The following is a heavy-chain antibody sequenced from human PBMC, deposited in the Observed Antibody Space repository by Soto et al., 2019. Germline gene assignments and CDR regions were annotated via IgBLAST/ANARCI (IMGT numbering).Heavy chain of an antibody. CDR2: ISGSGGST. D-gene: IGHD3-22*01. Sequence: EVQLLESGGGLVQPGGSLRLSCAASGFTFSSYAMSWVRQAPGKGLEWVSAISGSGGSTYYADSVKGRFTISRDNSKNTLYLQMNRLRAEDTAVYYCAKVDTYYYDSSGLDYWGQGTLVTVSS. CDR1: GFTFSSYA. J-gene: IGHJ4*02. V-gene: IGHV3-23*01. CDR3: AKVDTYYYDSSGLDY.